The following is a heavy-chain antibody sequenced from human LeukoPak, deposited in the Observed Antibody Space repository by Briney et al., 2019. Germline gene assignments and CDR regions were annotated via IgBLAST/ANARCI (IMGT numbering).Heavy chain of an antibody. CDR1: GGSISSYY. V-gene: IGHV4-59*01. D-gene: IGHD3-22*01. CDR2: IYYSGST. J-gene: IGHJ4*02. Sequence: SETLSLTCTVSGGSISSYYWSWIRQPPRKGLEWIVYIYYSGSTNYNPSLKSRVTISVDTSKNQFSLKLSSVTAADTAVYYCAREYYYDSSGYYYWFDYWGQGTLVTVSS. CDR3: AREYYYDSSGYYYWFDY.